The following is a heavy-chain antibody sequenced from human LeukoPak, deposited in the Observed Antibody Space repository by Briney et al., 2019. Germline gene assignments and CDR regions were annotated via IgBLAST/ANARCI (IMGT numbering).Heavy chain of an antibody. CDR1: GGTFSSYA. D-gene: IGHD6-13*01. V-gene: IGHV1-69*13. CDR2: IIPIFGTA. J-gene: IGHJ4*02. CDR3: ARPYSSSWSFDY. Sequence: SVTVSCKASGGTFSSYAISWVRQAPGQGLEWMGGIIPIFGTANYAQKFQGRVTITADESTSTAYTELSSLRSEDTAVYYCARPYSSSWSFDYWGQGTLVTVSS.